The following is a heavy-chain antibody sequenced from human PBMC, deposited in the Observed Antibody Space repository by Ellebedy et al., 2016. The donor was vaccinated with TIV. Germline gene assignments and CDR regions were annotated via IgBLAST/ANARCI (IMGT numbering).Heavy chain of an antibody. D-gene: IGHD3-9*01. CDR3: ARILTGYYNHYYDGMGV. V-gene: IGHV3-23*01. CDR2: ILGSEFTT. CDR1: GFLFSTYD. J-gene: IGHJ6*02. Sequence: GGSLRLXCAASGFLFSTYDMSWVRQAPGKGLEWVSVILGSEFTTHYADSVKGRFTVFRDNSKNTLYLQMNSLRVEDTAIYYCARILTGYYNHYYDGMGVWGQGTTVTVSS.